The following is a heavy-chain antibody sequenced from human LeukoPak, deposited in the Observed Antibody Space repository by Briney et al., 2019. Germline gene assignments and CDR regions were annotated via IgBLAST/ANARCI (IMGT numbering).Heavy chain of an antibody. D-gene: IGHD3-3*01. V-gene: IGHV3-23*01. CDR1: GFTFSSYA. J-gene: IGHJ4*02. Sequence: GGSLRLSCAASGFTFSSYAMSWVRQAPGKGLEWVSAISGSGGSTYYADSVKGRFTISRDNSKNTLYLQMNSLRAEDTAVYYCAKVVVNYYDFWSGVDYWGQGTLVTVSS. CDR3: AKVVVNYYDFWSGVDY. CDR2: ISGSGGST.